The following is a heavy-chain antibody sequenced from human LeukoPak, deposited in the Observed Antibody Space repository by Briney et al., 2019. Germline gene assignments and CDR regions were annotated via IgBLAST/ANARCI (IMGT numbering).Heavy chain of an antibody. CDR2: INPNSGGT. D-gene: IGHD4-23*01. J-gene: IGHJ4*02. Sequence: ASVKVSCKASGYTFTGYYMHWVRQAPGQGLEWMRRINPNSGGTNYAQKFQGRVTMTRDTSISTAYMELSRLRSDDTAVYYRARDIGGNSPYFDYWGQGTLVTVSS. CDR1: GYTFTGYY. V-gene: IGHV1-2*06. CDR3: ARDIGGNSPYFDY.